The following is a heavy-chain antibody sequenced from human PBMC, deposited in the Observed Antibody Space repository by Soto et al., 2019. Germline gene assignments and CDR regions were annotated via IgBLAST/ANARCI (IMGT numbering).Heavy chain of an antibody. CDR2: IWYDGSNK. CDR1: GFIFSSYG. D-gene: IGHD2-21*01. Sequence: QVQLVESGGGVVQPGRSLRLSCAASGFIFSSYGMHWVRQAPGKGLEWVAVIWYDGSNKYYADSVKGRFTISRDNSKNTLYLQMNSLRAEDTAIYYCAGRASNQHMDHWGQGTLVTVSS. CDR3: AGRASNQHMDH. V-gene: IGHV3-33*01. J-gene: IGHJ4*02.